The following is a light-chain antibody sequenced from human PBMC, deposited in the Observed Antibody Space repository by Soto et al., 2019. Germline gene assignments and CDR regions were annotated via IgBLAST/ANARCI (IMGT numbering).Light chain of an antibody. CDR2: DVT. CDR3: SSYKSRTNYV. Sequence: QSALAQPRSVSGSPGQSVTISCTGTSSDVGAFDYVSWHQQHPGKAPKVIIFDVTKRPSGVPDRFSGSKSGNTASLTISGLQDEEEADYYCSSYKSRTNYVFGTGTKVTV. V-gene: IGLV2-11*01. J-gene: IGLJ1*01. CDR1: SSDVGAFDY.